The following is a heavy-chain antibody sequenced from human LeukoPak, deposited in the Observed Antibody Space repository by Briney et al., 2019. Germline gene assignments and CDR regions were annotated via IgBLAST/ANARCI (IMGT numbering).Heavy chain of an antibody. CDR1: VYTFTNFY. V-gene: IGHV1-2*02. J-gene: IGHJ4*02. Sequence: ASVKVSCKASVYTFTNFYIRWVRQAPGQGLEWMGWMNPNSGDTSYAREFQDRVTMTRDTSLNTAYMELSRLRSDDTAVYFCARRPINCIIANCYVDYWGQGTLVTVSS. CDR2: MNPNSGDT. D-gene: IGHD3-3*02. CDR3: ARRPINCIIANCYVDY.